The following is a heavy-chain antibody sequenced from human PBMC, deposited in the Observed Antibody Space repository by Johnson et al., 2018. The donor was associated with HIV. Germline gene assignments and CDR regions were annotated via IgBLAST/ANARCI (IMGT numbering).Heavy chain of an antibody. Sequence: VQLVESGGGLVQPGRSLRLSCAASGFTFDDYDMHWVRQAPGKGLEWVSGISWNSGSIGYADSVTGRFTISRDNAKNSLYLQMNSLRAEDTALYYCAKALYSRHAFDIWGQGTMVTVSS. CDR3: AKALYSRHAFDI. D-gene: IGHD6-13*01. J-gene: IGHJ3*02. V-gene: IGHV3-9*01. CDR1: GFTFDDYD. CDR2: ISWNSGSI.